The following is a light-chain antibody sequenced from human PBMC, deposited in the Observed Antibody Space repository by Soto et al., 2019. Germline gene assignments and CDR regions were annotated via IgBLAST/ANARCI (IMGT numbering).Light chain of an antibody. CDR2: EVF. J-gene: IGLJ1*01. CDR3: SSYTTTNTLYL. V-gene: IGLV2-14*01. Sequence: QSALTQPASVSGSPGQSITIPCTGTNSDVGGYNYVSWYQHHPGKAPKLMIYEVFNRPSGVSSRFSGSKSGSTASLTISGLQAEDEADYYCSSYTTTNTLYLFGTGTKLTVL. CDR1: NSDVGGYNY.